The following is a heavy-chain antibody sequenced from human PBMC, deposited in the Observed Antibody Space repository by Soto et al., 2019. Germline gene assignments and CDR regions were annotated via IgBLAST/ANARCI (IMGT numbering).Heavy chain of an antibody. CDR2: MSYDGSNE. V-gene: IGHV3-30*18. CDR3: AKDRRNNVDY. Sequence: QVQLVESGGGVVQPGRSLRLSCAASGFTFSHYAMHWVRQAPGKGLEWVALMSYDGSNEYYADSVKGRFTISRDNSKITLYLHMNSLRAEDTAVYYGAKDRRNNVDYWGQGTLGTVSS. D-gene: IGHD1-1*01. J-gene: IGHJ4*02. CDR1: GFTFSHYA.